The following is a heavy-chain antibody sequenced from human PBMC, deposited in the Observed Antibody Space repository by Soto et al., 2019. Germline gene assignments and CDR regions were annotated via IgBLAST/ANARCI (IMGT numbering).Heavy chain of an antibody. D-gene: IGHD3-22*01. V-gene: IGHV3-30-3*01. CDR2: ISYDGSNK. CDR1: GFTFSSYA. J-gene: IGHJ4*02. CDR3: ARGGGGYASSGWSVY. Sequence: QVQLVESGGGVVQPGRSLRLSCAASGFTFSSYAMHWVRQAPGKGLERVAVISYDGSNKYYADSVKGRFTITRDNSKNTLYLQMNSLRAEDTAVYYCARGGGGYASSGWSVYWGRGSLVTVSS.